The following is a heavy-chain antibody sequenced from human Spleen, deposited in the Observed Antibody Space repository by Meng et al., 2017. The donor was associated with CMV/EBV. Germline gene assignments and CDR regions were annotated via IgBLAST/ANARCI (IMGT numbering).Heavy chain of an antibody. CDR2: INHSGST. D-gene: IGHD2-2*01. CDR1: GGSFSGYY. Sequence: SETLSLTCAVYGGSFSGYYWSWIRQPPGKGLEWIGEINHSGSTNYNPSLKSRVTISVDTSKNQFSLKLSSVTAADTAVYYCARADVVIPGALDFDYWGQGTLVTVSS. CDR3: ARADVVIPGALDFDY. J-gene: IGHJ4*02. V-gene: IGHV4-34*01.